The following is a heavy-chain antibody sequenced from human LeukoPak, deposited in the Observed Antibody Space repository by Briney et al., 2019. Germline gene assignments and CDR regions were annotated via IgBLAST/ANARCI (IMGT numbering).Heavy chain of an antibody. Sequence: PSETLSLTCAVYGGSFSGYYWSWIRQPPGKGLEWIEEINHSGSTNYNPSLKGRVTISVDTSKNQFSLKLSSVTAADTAVYYCARTKRGYCSSTSCYSSHNAYYYYYMDVWGKGTTVTISS. J-gene: IGHJ6*03. CDR3: ARTKRGYCSSTSCYSSHNAYYYYYMDV. CDR1: GGSFSGYY. V-gene: IGHV4-34*01. D-gene: IGHD2-2*01. CDR2: INHSGST.